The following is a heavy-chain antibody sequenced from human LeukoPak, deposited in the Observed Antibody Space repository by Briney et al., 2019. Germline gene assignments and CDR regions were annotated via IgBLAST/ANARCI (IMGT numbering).Heavy chain of an antibody. V-gene: IGHV4-59*01. CDR1: GGSISSYY. CDR3: ARDLGERDFDY. Sequence: KPSETLSLTCTVSGGSISSYYWSWIRQPPGKGLEWIGYIYYSGSTNYNPSLKSRVTISVDTSKNQFSLKLSSVTAADTAVYYCARDLGERDFDYWGQGTLVTVSS. D-gene: IGHD6-25*01. J-gene: IGHJ4*02. CDR2: IYYSGST.